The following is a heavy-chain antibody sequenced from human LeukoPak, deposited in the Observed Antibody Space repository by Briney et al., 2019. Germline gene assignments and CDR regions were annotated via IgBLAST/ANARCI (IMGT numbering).Heavy chain of an antibody. CDR1: GGSFSGYY. J-gene: IGHJ4*02. CDR2: INHSEST. V-gene: IGHV4-34*01. CDR3: ASGRPPVAGSRPPRYFDY. D-gene: IGHD6-19*01. Sequence: SETLSLTCAVYGGSFSGYYWSWIRQPPGKGLEWIGEINHSESTNYNPSLKSRVTISVDTSKNQFSLKLSSVTAADTAVYYCASGRPPVAGSRPPRYFDYWGQGTLVTVSS.